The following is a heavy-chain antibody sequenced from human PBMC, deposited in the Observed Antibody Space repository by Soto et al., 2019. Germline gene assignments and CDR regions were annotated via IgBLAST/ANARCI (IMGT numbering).Heavy chain of an antibody. Sequence: GGSLRLSCAASGFTFDDYTMHWVRQAPGKGLEGVSLIRLDGGSTYYADSVKGRFTISRDQRKNALYLQMNSLRTEDTALYDWAKDMGRYCSSTSCSGAYYYYYGMAVGGQGTTDTVSS. CDR2: IRLDGGST. CDR3: AKDMGRYCSSTSCSGAYYYYYGMAV. J-gene: IGHJ6*02. D-gene: IGHD2-2*01. CDR1: GFTFDDYT. V-gene: IGHV3-43*01.